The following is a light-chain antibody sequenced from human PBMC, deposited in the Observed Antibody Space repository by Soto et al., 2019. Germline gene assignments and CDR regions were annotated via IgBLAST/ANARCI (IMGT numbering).Light chain of an antibody. V-gene: IGKV3-15*01. Sequence: EIVMTQSPATLSVSLGERATLSCRASQSVSSNLAWYQQKPGKAPRLLIYSASTRATGIPARFSGSGFGTEFTLTISSLQSEDFAVYYCQQYNNWWTFGQGTKVDIK. CDR1: QSVSSN. J-gene: IGKJ1*01. CDR3: QQYNNWWT. CDR2: SAS.